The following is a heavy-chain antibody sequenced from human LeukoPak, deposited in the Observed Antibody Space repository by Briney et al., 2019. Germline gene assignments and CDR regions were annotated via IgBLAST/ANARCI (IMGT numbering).Heavy chain of an antibody. V-gene: IGHV3-48*03. Sequence: AGGSLRLSCAASGFTFSSYEMNWVRQAPGKGLEWVSYISSSGSTIYYADSVKGRFTISRDNAKNSLYLQMNSLRAEDTAVYYCARDNPRAAAGTYFDYWGQGTLVTVSS. D-gene: IGHD6-13*01. CDR3: ARDNPRAAAGTYFDY. CDR2: ISSSGSTI. J-gene: IGHJ4*02. CDR1: GFTFSSYE.